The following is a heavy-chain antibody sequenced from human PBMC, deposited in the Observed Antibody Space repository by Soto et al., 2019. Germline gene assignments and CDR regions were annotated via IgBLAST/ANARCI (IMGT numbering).Heavy chain of an antibody. CDR1: GYTFSSYD. CDR3: ARERSAYLAY. V-gene: IGHV1-8*01. Sequence: QVQLVQSGAEVKKPGASVKVSCKASGYTFSSYDVNWVRRATGQGLEWMAWMNPNSGNTGYAQKCQGRVTMTRNTSISTAYMELSSLRSEDTAVYYCARERSAYLAYWGQGTLVTVSS. CDR2: MNPNSGNT. J-gene: IGHJ4*02. D-gene: IGHD6-25*01.